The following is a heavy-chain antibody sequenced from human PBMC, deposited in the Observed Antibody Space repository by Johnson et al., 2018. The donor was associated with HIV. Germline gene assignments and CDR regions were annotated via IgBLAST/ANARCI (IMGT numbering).Heavy chain of an antibody. V-gene: IGHV3-20*04. CDR2: INWNGGST. J-gene: IGHJ3*02. D-gene: IGHD2-21*02. CDR3: ARGGGAYCGGDCLRTFDI. CDR1: GFTFDDYG. Sequence: VQLVESGGGVVRPGGSLRLSCAASGFTFDDYGMSWVRQAPGKGLEWVSGINWNGGSTGYADSVKGRFIIPRDNSKSTLYLQLNSLRAEDTGIYYCARGGGAYCGGDCLRTFDIWGQGTMVTVSP.